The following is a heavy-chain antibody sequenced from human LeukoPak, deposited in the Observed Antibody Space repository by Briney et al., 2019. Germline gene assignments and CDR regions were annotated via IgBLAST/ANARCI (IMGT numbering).Heavy chain of an antibody. D-gene: IGHD3-3*01. CDR3: ARGNKRLWRPPYMDV. J-gene: IGHJ6*03. Sequence: SETLSLTCAVYGGSFSGYYWSWIRQPPGKGLEWIGEINHSGSTNYNPSLKSRVTISVDTSKNQFSLKLSSVTAADTAVYYCARGNKRLWRPPYMDVWGKGTTVTVSS. CDR2: INHSGST. CDR1: GGSFSGYY. V-gene: IGHV4-34*01.